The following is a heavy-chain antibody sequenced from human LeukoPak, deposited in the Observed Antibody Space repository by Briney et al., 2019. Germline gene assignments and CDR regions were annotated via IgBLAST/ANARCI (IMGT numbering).Heavy chain of an antibody. CDR2: ISYDGSNK. CDR1: GFTFSSYA. CDR3: ARSMEVVPAASDY. V-gene: IGHV3-30-3*01. J-gene: IGHJ4*02. Sequence: PGGSLRLSCAASGFTFSSYAMHWVRQAPGKGLEGVAVISYDGSNKYYADSVKGRFTISRDNSKNTLYLQMNSLRAEDTAVYYCARSMEVVPAASDYWGQGTLVTVSS. D-gene: IGHD2-2*01.